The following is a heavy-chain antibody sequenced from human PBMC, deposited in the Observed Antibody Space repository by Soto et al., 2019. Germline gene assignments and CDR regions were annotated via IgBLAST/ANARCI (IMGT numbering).Heavy chain of an antibody. V-gene: IGHV3-21*01. J-gene: IGHJ4*02. Sequence: EVQLVESGGGLVKPGGSLRLSCAASGFTFTRYSMNWVRQAPGKGLEWVSSISSTTNYIYYADSMKGRFTVSRDNAKNSVYLDMNSLSAEDTAVYCCARESEDLTSNFDYWGQVTLVSVSS. CDR3: ARESEDLTSNFDY. CDR1: GFTFTRYS. CDR2: ISSTTNYI.